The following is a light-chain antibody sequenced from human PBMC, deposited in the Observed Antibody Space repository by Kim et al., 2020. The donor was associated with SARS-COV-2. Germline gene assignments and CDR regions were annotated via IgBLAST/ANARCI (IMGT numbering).Light chain of an antibody. Sequence: NIQMTQSPSAMSASVGDRVTITCRARQGISNYLAWFQQKPGKVPKHLIYAASSLQSGVPSRFSGSGSGTEFTLTISSLQPEDFATYYCLQHNSYPRWTFGQGTKVDIK. J-gene: IGKJ1*01. CDR3: LQHNSYPRWT. V-gene: IGKV1D-17*01. CDR2: AAS. CDR1: QGISNY.